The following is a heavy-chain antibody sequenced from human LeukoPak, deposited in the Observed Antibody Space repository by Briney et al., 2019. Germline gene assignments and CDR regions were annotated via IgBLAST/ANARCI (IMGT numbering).Heavy chain of an antibody. V-gene: IGHV3-30-3*01. D-gene: IGHD6-13*01. J-gene: IGHJ4*02. CDR1: GFTFSSYA. CDR3: ARDSDSGIAAAGTVDY. Sequence: GGSLRLSCAASGFTFSSYAMHWVRQVPGKGLEWVAVISYDGSNKYYADSVKGRFTISRDNSKNTLYLQMNSLRAEDTAVYYCARDSDSGIAAAGTVDYWGQGTLVTVSS. CDR2: ISYDGSNK.